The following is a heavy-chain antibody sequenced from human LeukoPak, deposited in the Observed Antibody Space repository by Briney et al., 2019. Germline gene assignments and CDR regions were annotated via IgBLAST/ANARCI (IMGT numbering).Heavy chain of an antibody. D-gene: IGHD1-1*01. CDR1: GFTFSNAW. J-gene: IGHJ4*02. V-gene: IGHV3-15*01. CDR3: TTGSSGTTGTPVDY. Sequence: GGSLRLSCAASGFTFSNAWMSWVRQAPGKGLEWVGRIKSKTDGGTTDYAAPVKGRFTISRDDSKNTLYLQMNSLKTEDTAVYYCTTGSSGTTGTPVDYWGQGTLVTVSS. CDR2: IKSKTDGGTT.